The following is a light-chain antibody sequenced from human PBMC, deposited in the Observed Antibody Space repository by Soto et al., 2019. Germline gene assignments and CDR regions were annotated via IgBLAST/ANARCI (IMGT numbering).Light chain of an antibody. V-gene: IGLV2-11*01. CDR2: DAT. Sequence: QSALTQPRSVSASPGQSVTISCTGTSNNVGGQDNVSWYQQNPGKAPRLMFYDATKRPSGVPYRVSGSKSGNVASLPISGLQAEDEAGYYCSSYAASYTLAFGGGTKLTVL. CDR1: SNNVGGQDN. J-gene: IGLJ2*01. CDR3: SSYAASYTLA.